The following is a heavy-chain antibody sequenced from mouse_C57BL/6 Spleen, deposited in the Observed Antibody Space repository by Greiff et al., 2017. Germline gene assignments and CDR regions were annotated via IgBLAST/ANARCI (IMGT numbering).Heavy chain of an antibody. CDR3: ASTGLDYYAMDY. CDR1: GFSLTSYG. D-gene: IGHD2-13*01. CDR2: IWSGGST. Sequence: QVHVKQSGPGLVQPSQSLSITCTVSGFSLTSYGVHWVRQSPGKGLEWLGVIWSGGSTDYNAAFISRLSISKDNSKSQVFFKMNSLQADDTAIYYCASTGLDYYAMDYWGQGTSVTVSS. V-gene: IGHV2-2*01. J-gene: IGHJ4*01.